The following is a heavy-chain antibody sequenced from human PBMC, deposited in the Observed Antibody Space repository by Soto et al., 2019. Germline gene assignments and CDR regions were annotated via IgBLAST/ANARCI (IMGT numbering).Heavy chain of an antibody. J-gene: IGHJ6*02. V-gene: IGHV3-23*01. CDR3: ASLGVGDWANYYYYYGMDV. CDR2: VTANGGST. CDR1: GFTFSGYA. Sequence: EVQLLESGGGFVQPGGSLRLSCAATGFTFSGYAMTWVRQAPGKGLEWVSAVTANGGSTYSADSVKGRFTISRDNSTNTLFLQMNSLRAEDTAVYYCASLGVGDWANYYYYYGMDVWGQGTTVTVSS. D-gene: IGHD2-21*02.